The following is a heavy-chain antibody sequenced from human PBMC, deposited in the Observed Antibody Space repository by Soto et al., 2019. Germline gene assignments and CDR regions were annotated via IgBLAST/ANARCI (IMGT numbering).Heavy chain of an antibody. J-gene: IGHJ4*02. Sequence: DVQLLESGGGLVQPGGSLRLSSAASGLDFGSYPMSWVRKAPGKGLEWVSGMSGIGGSIYYADSVKGRFTISRDNSKNTLYLQMNSLRAEDTAVYYCARDGSFDYWGQGALVTVSS. CDR1: GLDFGSYP. CDR2: MSGIGGSI. CDR3: ARDGSFDY. V-gene: IGHV3-23*01.